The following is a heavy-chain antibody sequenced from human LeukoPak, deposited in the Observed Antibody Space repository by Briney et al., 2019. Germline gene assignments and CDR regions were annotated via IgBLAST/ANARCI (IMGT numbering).Heavy chain of an antibody. D-gene: IGHD1-7*01. CDR2: IRYDGSNK. CDR1: GFTFSSYG. Sequence: GGSLRLSCAASGFTFSSYGMHWVRQAPGKGLEWVSFIRYDGSNKYYADSVKGRFTISRDNAKNSLSLQMNSLRAEDTAVYYCARDSDWDYNYWGQGNLVTVSP. CDR3: ARDSDWDYNY. J-gene: IGHJ4*02. V-gene: IGHV3-30*02.